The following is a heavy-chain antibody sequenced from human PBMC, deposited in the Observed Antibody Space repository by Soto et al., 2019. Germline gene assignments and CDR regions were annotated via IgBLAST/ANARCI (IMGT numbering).Heavy chain of an antibody. CDR3: ARLGGYYQAFDS. CDR2: IYYTGTT. D-gene: IGHD3-22*01. J-gene: IGHJ4*02. CDR1: SGSIRDYY. Sequence: SKTLSLTCTVSSGSIRDYYWGWIRQSPGKGLEWIGYIYYTGTTKYNPSLKSRVTISVDSSKSQFSLKLDSVTAADTAVYYCARLGGYYQAFDSWGQGTLVTVSS. V-gene: IGHV4-59*08.